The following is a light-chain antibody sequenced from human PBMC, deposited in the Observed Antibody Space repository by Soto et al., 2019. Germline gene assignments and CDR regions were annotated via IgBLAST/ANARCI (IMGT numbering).Light chain of an antibody. CDR2: DVT. Sequence: QSVLTQPPSASGSPGQSVTISCTGASRDVGGYNFVSWYQHHPGKAPRLMTYDVTQRPPGVPDRFSGSKSGNTASLTVSGLQVDDEAYYYCSSYAGSSIPVAFGGGTKLTVL. J-gene: IGLJ2*01. V-gene: IGLV2-8*01. CDR1: SRDVGGYNF. CDR3: SSYAGSSIPVA.